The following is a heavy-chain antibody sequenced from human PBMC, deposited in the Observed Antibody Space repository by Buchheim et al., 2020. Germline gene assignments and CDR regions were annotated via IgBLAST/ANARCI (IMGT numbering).Heavy chain of an antibody. Sequence: QVQLVESGGGVVQPGRSLRLSCAASGFTFSSYGMHWVRQASGKGLEWVAFIRYDGSNKYYADSVKGRFTISRDNSKNTLYLQMNSLRAEDTAVYYCATGRYYDFWSGYPKALLLWGQGTL. CDR1: GFTFSSYG. D-gene: IGHD3-3*01. CDR3: ATGRYYDFWSGYPKALLL. J-gene: IGHJ4*02. V-gene: IGHV3-30*02. CDR2: IRYDGSNK.